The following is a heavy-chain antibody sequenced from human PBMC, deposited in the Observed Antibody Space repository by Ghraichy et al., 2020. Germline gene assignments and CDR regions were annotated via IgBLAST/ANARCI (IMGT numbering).Heavy chain of an antibody. Sequence: ETLSLTCTVSGGSISNYYCNWFRQPPGKGLEWIGYVHGSGSTKYHPSLESRVTVSSDTAKNEFSLSLTSMTPADTAVYYCASGTGWLQTYWGQGTLVTVSS. J-gene: IGHJ4*02. CDR1: GGSISNYY. CDR2: VHGSGST. V-gene: IGHV4-59*01. D-gene: IGHD5-18*01. CDR3: ASGTGWLQTY.